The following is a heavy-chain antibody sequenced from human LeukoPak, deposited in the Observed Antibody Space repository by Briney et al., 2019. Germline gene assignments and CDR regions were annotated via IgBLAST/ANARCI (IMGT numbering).Heavy chain of an antibody. CDR1: GGTFSSYA. V-gene: IGHV1-69*13. J-gene: IGHJ4*02. Sequence: ASVKVSCKASGGTFSSYAISWVRQAPGQGLEWMGGIIPIFGTANYAQKFQGRVTITADESTSTAYMELNSLRAEDTAVYYCARAGTDAIDGYNYGYWGQGTLVTVSS. CDR3: ARAGTDAIDGYNYGY. CDR2: IIPIFGTA. D-gene: IGHD5-24*01.